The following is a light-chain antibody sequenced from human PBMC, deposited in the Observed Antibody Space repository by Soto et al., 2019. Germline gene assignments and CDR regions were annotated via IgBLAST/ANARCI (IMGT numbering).Light chain of an antibody. CDR3: CSYATSRTLV. J-gene: IGLJ3*02. Sequence: QSALTQTASVSASPGQSITISCSGTSSGVGSYNLVSWYQHYPGKAPKLIIYEGSRRPSGVSDRFSGSKSGNTASLTISGLQAEDEADYYCCSYATSRTLVFGGGTKLTVL. CDR2: EGS. V-gene: IGLV2-23*01. CDR1: SSGVGSYNL.